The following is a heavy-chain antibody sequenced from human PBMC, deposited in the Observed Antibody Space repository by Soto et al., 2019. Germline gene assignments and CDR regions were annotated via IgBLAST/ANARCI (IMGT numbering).Heavy chain of an antibody. D-gene: IGHD2-2*01. CDR2: ISYDGSNK. CDR1: GFTFSSYG. CDR3: AKDLVPAAPEIGYYYYGMDV. J-gene: IGHJ6*02. Sequence: RSLRLSCAASGFTFSSYGMHWVRQAPGKGLEWVAVISYDGSNKYYADSVKGRFTISRDNSKNTLYLQMNSLRAEDTAVYYCAKDLVPAAPEIGYYYYGMDVWGQGTTVTVSS. V-gene: IGHV3-30*18.